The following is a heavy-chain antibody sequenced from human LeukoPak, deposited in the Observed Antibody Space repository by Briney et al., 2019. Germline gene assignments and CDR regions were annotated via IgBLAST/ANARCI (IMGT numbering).Heavy chain of an antibody. J-gene: IGHJ4*02. CDR1: GFTFSSYG. CDR2: IRYDGSNK. Sequence: GGSLRLSCAASGFTFSSYGMHWVRQAPGKGLDWVAFIRYDGSNKYYADSVKGRFTISRDNSKNTLYLQMNSLSAEDTAVYYCAKDQNPYSSGWTDYWGQGTLVTVSS. V-gene: IGHV3-30*02. D-gene: IGHD6-19*01. CDR3: AKDQNPYSSGWTDY.